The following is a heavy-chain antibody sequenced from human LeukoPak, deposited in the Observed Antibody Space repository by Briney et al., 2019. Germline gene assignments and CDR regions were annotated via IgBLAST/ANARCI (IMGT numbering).Heavy chain of an antibody. Sequence: GRSLRLSCTASGFTFDDYAMHWVRQAPGKGLGWVSGISWNSGNINYADSVKGRFTISRDNAKNSLYLQMNSLRAEDTALYYCAKATGGMLTPVDYWGQGTLVTVSS. CDR1: GFTFDDYA. J-gene: IGHJ4*02. D-gene: IGHD1-26*01. V-gene: IGHV3-9*01. CDR2: ISWNSGNI. CDR3: AKATGGMLTPVDY.